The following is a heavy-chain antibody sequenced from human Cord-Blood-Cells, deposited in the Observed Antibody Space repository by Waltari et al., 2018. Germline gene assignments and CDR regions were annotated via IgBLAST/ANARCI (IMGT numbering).Heavy chain of an antibody. CDR3: ARGGYCSGGSCSPGDI. D-gene: IGHD2-15*01. CDR1: GYSISSGYY. J-gene: IGHJ3*02. Sequence: QVQLQESGPGLVKPSETLSLTCAVSGYSISSGYYWGWIRQPPGKGLEWIGSIYHSGSTYYNPSLKSRVTISVDTSKNQFSLKLSSVTAADTAVYYCARGGYCSGGSCSPGDIWGQGTMVTVSS. CDR2: IYHSGST. V-gene: IGHV4-38-2*01.